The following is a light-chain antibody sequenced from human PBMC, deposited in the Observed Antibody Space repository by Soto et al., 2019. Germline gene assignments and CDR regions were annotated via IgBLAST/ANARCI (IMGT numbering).Light chain of an antibody. Sequence: DIQMTQSPFSLSASVGDRVTITCRASQGISNFLAWYQQKPGKVPKLLIYAASTLQSGVPSRFSGSGSGTDFTLTINNLQPEDFATYYCQKYNSASYTFGQGTKLEIK. J-gene: IGKJ2*01. CDR1: QGISNF. V-gene: IGKV1-27*01. CDR2: AAS. CDR3: QKYNSASYT.